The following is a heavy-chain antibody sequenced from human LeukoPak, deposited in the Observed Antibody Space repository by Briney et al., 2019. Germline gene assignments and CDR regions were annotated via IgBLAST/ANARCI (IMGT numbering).Heavy chain of an antibody. D-gene: IGHD4-23*01. Sequence: PGGSLRLSCAASGFTVSSNYMNWVRQAPGKGLEWVSIIYTGGSTYFTDSVKGRFTIPRDNSKNTLYLQMNNLRAEDTAVYYCAREGKGFEYWGQGTLVTVSS. J-gene: IGHJ4*02. V-gene: IGHV3-53*01. CDR1: GFTVSSNY. CDR2: IYTGGST. CDR3: AREGKGFEY.